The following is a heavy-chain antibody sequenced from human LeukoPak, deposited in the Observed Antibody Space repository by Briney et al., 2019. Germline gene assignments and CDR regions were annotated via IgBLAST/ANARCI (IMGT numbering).Heavy chain of an antibody. D-gene: IGHD3-10*01. V-gene: IGHV4-4*07. CDR1: GGSISNYY. J-gene: IGHJ4*02. CDR3: ARTSARGAQFDY. Sequence: SETLSLTCTVSGGSISNYYWSWIRQSAGMGLEWIGRIYASGSTNYNPSLKSRVTMSVDTSNNQFSLNLSSVTAADTAVYYCARTSARGAQFDYWGQGTLVTVSS. CDR2: IYASGST.